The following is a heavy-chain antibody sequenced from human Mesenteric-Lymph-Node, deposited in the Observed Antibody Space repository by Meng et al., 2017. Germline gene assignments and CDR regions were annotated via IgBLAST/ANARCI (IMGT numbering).Heavy chain of an antibody. V-gene: IGHV3-53*01. CDR1: GFTVSSNH. CDR3: ARAGRLEY. CDR2: IYRDGST. J-gene: IGHJ4*02. Sequence: GESLKISCAASGFTVSSNHMTWVRQAPGKGLEWVSLIYRDGSTYYADSVKGRFTISRDNAKNTLYLQMNNVRAEDTAVYYCARAGRLEYWGQGTLVTVSS.